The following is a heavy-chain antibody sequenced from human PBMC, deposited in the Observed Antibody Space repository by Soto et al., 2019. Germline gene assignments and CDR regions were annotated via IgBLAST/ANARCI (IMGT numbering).Heavy chain of an antibody. D-gene: IGHD1-1*01. J-gene: IGHJ4*02. Sequence: GSLRLSCEVSGFTFSAYWMHWVRQVPGKGLIWVSRISDDGSTATYADSVKGRFTISRDNAKNTLYLQMNSLRADDTGLYYCTRGPRVSSTGTGAHWGQGTLVTVSS. CDR2: ISDDGSTA. V-gene: IGHV3-74*01. CDR1: GFTFSAYW. CDR3: TRGPRVSSTGTGAH.